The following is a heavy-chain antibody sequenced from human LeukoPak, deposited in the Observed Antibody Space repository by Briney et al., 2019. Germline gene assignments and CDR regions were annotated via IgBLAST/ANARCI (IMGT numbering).Heavy chain of an antibody. J-gene: IGHJ4*02. Sequence: GSLRLSCAASGFTFSGYGMHWVRQAPGKGLEWVAFVRYDSSNKYYADSVKGRFTVSRDNSKNMLYLQMNSLRAEDTAVYYCARDGHSSGYHFDYWGQGTLVTVSS. CDR3: ARDGHSSGYHFDY. D-gene: IGHD3-22*01. CDR2: VRYDSSNK. CDR1: GFTFSGYG. V-gene: IGHV3-30*02.